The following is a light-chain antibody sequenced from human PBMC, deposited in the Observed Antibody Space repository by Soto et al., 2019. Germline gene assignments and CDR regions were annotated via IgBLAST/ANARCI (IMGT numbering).Light chain of an antibody. CDR2: GES. J-gene: IGKJ1*01. CDR3: LQRSNWWT. V-gene: IGKV1-6*01. Sequence: GARVTISCRASQAIRHDLGWYQQKPGRAPKLLIYGESNLEGGVPSRFSGSGSGTDFTLTISSLEPEDFAVYYCLQRSNWWTVGPGTQVDIK. CDR1: QAIRHD.